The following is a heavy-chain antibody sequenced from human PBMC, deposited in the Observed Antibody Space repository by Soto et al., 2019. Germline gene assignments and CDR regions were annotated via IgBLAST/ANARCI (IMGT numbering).Heavy chain of an antibody. V-gene: IGHV3-23*01. J-gene: IGHJ3*02. CDR1: GFTFSSYA. CDR2: ISGSGGST. D-gene: IGHD3-22*01. Sequence: GGSLRLSCAASGFTFSSYAMSWVRQAPGKGLEWVSAISGSGGSTYYADSVKGRFTISRDNSKNTLYLQMNSLRAEDTAVYYCAKVGQPREPLLTYDSSTNDAFDIWGQGTMVTVSS. CDR3: AKVGQPREPLLTYDSSTNDAFDI.